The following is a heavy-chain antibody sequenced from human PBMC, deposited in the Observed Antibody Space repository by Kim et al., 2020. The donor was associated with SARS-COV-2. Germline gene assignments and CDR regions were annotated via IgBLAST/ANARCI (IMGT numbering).Heavy chain of an antibody. CDR2: IYYSGST. Sequence: SETLSLTCTVSGGSISSYYWSWIRQPPGKGLEWIGYIYYSGSTNYNPSLKRRVTISVDTSKNQFSLKLSSVTAADTAVYYCARVGSNRDGGAFDIWGQGTMVTVSS. J-gene: IGHJ3*02. D-gene: IGHD4-17*01. V-gene: IGHV4-59*01. CDR3: ARVGSNRDGGAFDI. CDR1: GGSISSYY.